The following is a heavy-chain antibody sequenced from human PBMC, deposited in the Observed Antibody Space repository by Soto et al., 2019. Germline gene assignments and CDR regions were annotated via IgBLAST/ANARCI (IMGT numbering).Heavy chain of an antibody. V-gene: IGHV4-31*03. CDR3: ARDREYYDFWSVYWYYYYGMDV. Sequence: LSLTCTVSGGSISSGGYYWSWIRQHPGKGLEWIGYIYYSGSTYYNPSLKSRVTISVDTPKNQFSLKLSSVTAADTAVYYCARDREYYDFWSVYWYYYYGMDVWGQGTTVTVSS. CDR2: IYYSGST. J-gene: IGHJ6*02. CDR1: GGSISSGGYY. D-gene: IGHD3-3*01.